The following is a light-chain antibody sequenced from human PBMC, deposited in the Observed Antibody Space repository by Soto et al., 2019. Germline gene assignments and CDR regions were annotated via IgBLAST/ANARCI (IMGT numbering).Light chain of an antibody. CDR3: QQYGDWPRT. V-gene: IGKV1-5*03. J-gene: IGKJ1*01. Sequence: DIQMTQSPSTLSASVGDRVTITCRASQSISSWLAWYQQKPGKAPKLLIYKASSLESGVPSRFSGSGSGTEFTLTISSLQPDDFATYYCQQYGDWPRTFGQGTKVEIK. CDR2: KAS. CDR1: QSISSW.